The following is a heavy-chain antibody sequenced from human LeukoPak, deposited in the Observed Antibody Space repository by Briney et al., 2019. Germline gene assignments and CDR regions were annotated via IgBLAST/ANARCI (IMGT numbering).Heavy chain of an antibody. Sequence: PGGSLRLSCLTSGFTLSTNAMSWVRRAPGKGLEWISGISGSGASTYYADSVKGRFTISRDDSRNTLYLQMNSLRGDDTAVYCCAKDVGKWESLHFFDYWGQGTLVTVSS. CDR1: GFTLSTNA. D-gene: IGHD1-26*01. CDR3: AKDVGKWESLHFFDY. J-gene: IGHJ4*02. CDR2: ISGSGAST. V-gene: IGHV3-23*01.